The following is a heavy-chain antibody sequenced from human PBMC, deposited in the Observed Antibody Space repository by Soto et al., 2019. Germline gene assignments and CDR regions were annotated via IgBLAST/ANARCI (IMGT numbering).Heavy chain of an antibody. V-gene: IGHV1-69*01. CDR1: GGTFSRYA. D-gene: IGHD2-2*02. CDR2: IIPILVKT. Sequence: QVQLEQSGAEVKKPGSSVKVSCKASGGTFSRYAINWVRQAPGQGLEWMGGIIPILVKTNYAQKFQGRVTITADESTSTVYIELSSLRSEDTAVYYCAIIPCRSTSCYTTYFDYWGRGTLVTVSS. J-gene: IGHJ4*02. CDR3: AIIPCRSTSCYTTYFDY.